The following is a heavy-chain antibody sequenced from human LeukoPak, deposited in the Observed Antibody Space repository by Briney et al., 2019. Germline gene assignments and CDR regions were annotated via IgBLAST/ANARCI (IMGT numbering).Heavy chain of an antibody. Sequence: PGGSLRLSCAASGFTFSSYAMSWVRQAPGKGLEWVSAISGSGGSTYYADSVKGRFTISRDNSKDTLYLQMNSLRAEDTAVYYCAKDIRGEAYGDYGFDYWGQGTLVTVSS. V-gene: IGHV3-23*01. D-gene: IGHD4-17*01. CDR3: AKDIRGEAYGDYGFDY. CDR1: GFTFSSYA. J-gene: IGHJ4*02. CDR2: ISGSGGST.